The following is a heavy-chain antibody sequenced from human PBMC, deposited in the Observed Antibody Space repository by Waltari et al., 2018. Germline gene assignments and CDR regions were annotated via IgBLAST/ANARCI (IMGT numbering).Heavy chain of an antibody. CDR1: HYSIRNGYY. D-gene: IGHD2-15*01. CDR3: AMVGHCSGGSCPNDAFDT. J-gene: IGHJ3*02. V-gene: IGHV4-38-2*02. CDR2: IYHTGST. Sequence: QVQLQESGPGLAKPSETLSLTCTVSHYSIRNGYYWGGTTQPPGKGLEWIASIYHTGSTYYSPSLRRRVSISIDTSMSQLSLRLSSVTAADTADYYCAMVGHCSGGSCPNDAFDTWGPGTSVTV.